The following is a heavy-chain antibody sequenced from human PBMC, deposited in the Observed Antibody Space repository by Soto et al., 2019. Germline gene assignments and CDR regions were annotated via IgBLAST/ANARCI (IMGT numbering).Heavy chain of an antibody. D-gene: IGHD1-26*01. Sequence: QVQLVQSGPEVTKPGSSVKVSCEASGGTFKKFAISWVRQAPGQGLEWMGGTLPFLGSSKYPQKFQGRVTIAADESATTTYMELPGQTSEDPAVYYCARGGKFHSEDLWEASYSHGLDVWGQGTTVTVSS. V-gene: IGHV1-69*01. CDR3: ARGGKFHSEDLWEASYSHGLDV. J-gene: IGHJ6*02. CDR1: GGTFKKFA. CDR2: TLPFLGSS.